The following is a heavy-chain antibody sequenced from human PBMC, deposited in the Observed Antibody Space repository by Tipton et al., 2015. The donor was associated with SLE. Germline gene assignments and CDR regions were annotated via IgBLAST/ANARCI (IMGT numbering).Heavy chain of an antibody. CDR3: ARDANKDNWGSGWYFDH. V-gene: IGHV3-21*01. CDR2: ISSSSSYI. J-gene: IGHJ2*01. D-gene: IGHD7-27*01. CDR1: GFTFSSYS. Sequence: SLRLSCAASGFTFSSYSMNWVRQAPGKGLEWVSSISSSSSYIYYADSVKGRFTISRDNAKNSLYLQMNSLRAEDTAVYYCARDANKDNWGSGWYFDHWGRGTLVNGS.